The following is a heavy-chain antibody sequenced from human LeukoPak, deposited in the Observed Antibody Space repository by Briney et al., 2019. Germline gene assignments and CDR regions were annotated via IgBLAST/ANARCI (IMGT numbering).Heavy chain of an antibody. CDR3: ARHKGIVGTTQGDY. CDR1: GYSFTSYW. J-gene: IGHJ4*02. CDR2: IYPGDSDT. D-gene: IGHD1-26*01. Sequence: GESLKISCKGSGYSFTSYWIAWVRQMPGKGLEWMGIIYPGDSDTRYSPSFQGQVTISADKSISTAYLRWSSLKVSDTAMYYCARHKGIVGTTQGDYWGQGTLVTVSS. V-gene: IGHV5-51*01.